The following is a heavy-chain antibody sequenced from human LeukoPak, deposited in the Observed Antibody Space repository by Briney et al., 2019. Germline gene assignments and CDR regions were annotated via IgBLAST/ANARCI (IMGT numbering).Heavy chain of an antibody. Sequence: ASVTVSCQASGYKFRSYGITWVRQAPGQGLEWMGWISAYNGNTNYGQKLQGRLTMTTDTSTSTAYMELRSLRSDDTAVYYCARTYYDYVWGSYRDPDYWGQGTLVTVSS. V-gene: IGHV1-18*01. CDR3: ARTYYDYVWGSYRDPDY. CDR2: ISAYNGNT. J-gene: IGHJ4*02. D-gene: IGHD3-16*02. CDR1: GYKFRSYG.